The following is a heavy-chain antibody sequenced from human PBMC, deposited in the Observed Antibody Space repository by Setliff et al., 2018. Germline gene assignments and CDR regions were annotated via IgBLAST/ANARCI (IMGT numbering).Heavy chain of an antibody. V-gene: IGHV3-49*04. J-gene: IGHJ5*02. CDR3: TRGRFDP. CDR1: GFTFSSYE. Sequence: GESLKISCAASGFTFSSYEMNWVRQAPGKGLEWVGRVKSKADGGTTEYAASVKGRFTISRDDSKSIAYLQMNSLKTEDTAVYYCTRGRFDPWGQGTLVTVSS. CDR2: VKSKADGGTT.